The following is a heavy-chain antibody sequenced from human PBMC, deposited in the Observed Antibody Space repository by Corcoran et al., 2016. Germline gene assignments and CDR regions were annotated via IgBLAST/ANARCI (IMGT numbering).Heavy chain of an antibody. V-gene: IGHV3-15*01. J-gene: IGHJ4*02. CDR1: GFTFNNAW. CDR3: TTYRGSASYYLAY. Sequence: EVQLVESGGGLVEPGGSLGLSCAASGFTFNNAWMSWVRQAPGKGLEWVGRIKSKTEGGTIDYAAPVEGRFTISRYDSKNTVYLQMNSLKTEDTAVYYCTTYRGSASYYLAYWGQGTLVTVSS. D-gene: IGHD3-10*01. CDR2: IKSKTEGGTI.